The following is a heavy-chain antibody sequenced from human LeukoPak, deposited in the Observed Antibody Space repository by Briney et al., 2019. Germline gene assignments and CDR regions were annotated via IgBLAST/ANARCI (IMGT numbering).Heavy chain of an antibody. J-gene: IGHJ4*02. D-gene: IGHD6-19*01. CDR2: IKQDGSEK. CDR1: GFTFSSYW. CDR3: ARSGWYWFFDY. V-gene: IGHV3-7*03. Sequence: GGSLRLSCAASGFTFSSYWMSWVRQAPGKGLEWVANIKQDGSEKYYVDSVKGRFTISRDNAKNSLYLQMDSLRGEDTAFYYCARSGWYWFFDYWGQGALVTVSA.